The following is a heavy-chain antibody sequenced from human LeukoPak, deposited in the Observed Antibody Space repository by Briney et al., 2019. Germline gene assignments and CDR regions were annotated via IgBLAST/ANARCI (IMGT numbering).Heavy chain of an antibody. CDR2: IKQDASER. J-gene: IGHJ4*02. D-gene: IGHD5-18*01. Sequence: GGSLRLSCAASGFTFSSYWMTWVRQAPGKGLEWVANIKQDASERYYVDSVKGRFTISRDNAKNSLYLQMNSLRAEDTAVYYCATPTARTWYFDYWGQGTLVTVSS. CDR3: ATPTARTWYFDY. V-gene: IGHV3-7*01. CDR1: GFTFSSYW.